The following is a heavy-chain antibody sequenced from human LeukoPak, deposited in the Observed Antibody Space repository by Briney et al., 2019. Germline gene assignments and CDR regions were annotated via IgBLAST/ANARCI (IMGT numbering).Heavy chain of an antibody. CDR2: INHSGST. V-gene: IGHV4-34*01. CDR1: GGSFSGYY. CDR3: ARGIRGIAARPFDY. J-gene: IGHJ4*02. Sequence: KTSETLSLTCAVYGGSFSGYYWSWIRQPPGKGLEWIGEINHSGSTNYNPSLKSRVTISVDTSKNQFSLKLSSVTAADTAVYYCARGIRGIAARPFDYWGQGTLVTVSS. D-gene: IGHD6-6*01.